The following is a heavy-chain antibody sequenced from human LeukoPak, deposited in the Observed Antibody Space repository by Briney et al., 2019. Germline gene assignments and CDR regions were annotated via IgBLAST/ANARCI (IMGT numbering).Heavy chain of an antibody. Sequence: ASVKVSCKASGGTFSSYAISWVRQAPGQGLEWMGRIIPIFGTADYAQKFQGRVTITTDESTSTAYMELSSLRSEDTAVYYCARGPFPVTTDWGQGTLVTVSS. J-gene: IGHJ4*02. CDR2: IIPIFGTA. D-gene: IGHD1-1*01. CDR1: GGTFSSYA. CDR3: ARGPFPVTTD. V-gene: IGHV1-69*05.